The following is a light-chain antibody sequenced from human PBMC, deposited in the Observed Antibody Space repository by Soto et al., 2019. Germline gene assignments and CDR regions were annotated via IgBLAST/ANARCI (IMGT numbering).Light chain of an antibody. J-gene: IGLJ2*01. Sequence: QSVLTHPPSASGIPGQRVTISCSGRSSNIGTNTVIWYQQLPGAAPKLLIYSDNQRPSGVPDRFSGSKSGTSASLAISGLQSEDEADYYCAAWDVSLVVFGGGTKVTVL. V-gene: IGLV1-44*01. CDR3: AAWDVSLVV. CDR2: SDN. CDR1: SSNIGTNT.